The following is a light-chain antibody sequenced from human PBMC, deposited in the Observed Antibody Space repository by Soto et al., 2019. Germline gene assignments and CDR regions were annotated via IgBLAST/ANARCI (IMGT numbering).Light chain of an antibody. V-gene: IGKV3-20*01. CDR3: QQYGSSSIT. CDR2: GAS. Sequence: EIVLTQSPGTLSLSPGERATPSCMASQSVSSSYLAWYQQKPGQAPRLLIYGASSRATGIPDRFSGSGSGTDFTLTISRLEPEDFAVYYCQQYGSSSITFGQGTRLEI. CDR1: QSVSSSY. J-gene: IGKJ5*01.